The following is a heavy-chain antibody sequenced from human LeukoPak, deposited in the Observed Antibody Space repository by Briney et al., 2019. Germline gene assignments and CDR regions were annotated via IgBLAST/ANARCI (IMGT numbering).Heavy chain of an antibody. CDR3: ARGGGSYYVVN. D-gene: IGHD1-26*01. CDR2: ISSSSSYI. Sequence: GGSLRLSCAAPGFTFSSYSMNWVRQAPGKGLEWVSSISSSSSYIYYADSVKGRFTISRDNAKNSLYLQMNSLRAEDTAVYYCARGGGSYYVVNWGQGTLVTVSS. J-gene: IGHJ4*02. V-gene: IGHV3-21*01. CDR1: GFTFSSYS.